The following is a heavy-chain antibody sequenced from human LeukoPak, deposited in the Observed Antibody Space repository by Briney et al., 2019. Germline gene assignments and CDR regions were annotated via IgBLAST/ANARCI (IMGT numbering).Heavy chain of an antibody. J-gene: IGHJ6*03. CDR1: GYTFTCYY. CDR3: ARAGDSSSSYYYYYYMDV. V-gene: IGHV1-2*02. Sequence: ASVKVSCKASGYTFTCYYMHWVRQAPGQGLEWMGWINPNSGGTNYAQKFQGRVTMTRDTSISTAYMELSRLRSDDTAVYYCARAGDSSSSYYYYYYMDVWGKGTTVTVSS. D-gene: IGHD6-6*01. CDR2: INPNSGGT.